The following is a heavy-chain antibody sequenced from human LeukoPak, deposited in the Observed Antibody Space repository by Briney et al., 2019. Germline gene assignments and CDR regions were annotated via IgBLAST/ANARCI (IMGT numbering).Heavy chain of an antibody. D-gene: IGHD2-8*02. V-gene: IGHV3-23*01. Sequence: GGTLRLSCAASGFTFSSYGMSWVRQAPGKGLEWVSAISGSGGSTYYADSVKGRFTISRDNSKNTLYLQMNSLRAEDTAVYYCAKTVLGNWFDPWGQGTLVTVSS. J-gene: IGHJ5*02. CDR1: GFTFSSYG. CDR3: AKTVLGNWFDP. CDR2: ISGSGGST.